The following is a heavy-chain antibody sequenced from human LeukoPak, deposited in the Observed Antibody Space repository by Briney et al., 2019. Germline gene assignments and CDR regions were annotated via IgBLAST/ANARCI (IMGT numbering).Heavy chain of an antibody. Sequence: GGSLRLSCAASGFTFSDYIMNWVRQAPGKGLEWVSVIYSGGSTYYADSVKGRFTISRDNSKNTLYLQMNSLRAEDTAVYYCARDENWQYWDYWGQGTLVTVSP. J-gene: IGHJ4*02. D-gene: IGHD2-8*02. V-gene: IGHV3-66*01. CDR2: IYSGGST. CDR3: ARDENWQYWDY. CDR1: GFTFSDYI.